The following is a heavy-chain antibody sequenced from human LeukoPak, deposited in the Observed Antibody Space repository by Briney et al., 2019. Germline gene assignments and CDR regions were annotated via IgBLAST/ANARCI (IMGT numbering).Heavy chain of an antibody. J-gene: IGHJ4*02. V-gene: IGHV3-15*01. CDR1: GFTFDNAW. Sequence: GESLRLSCAASGFTFDNAWLSWVRQAPGKGLEWVGRIKTKFGGVTTDYAAPMKDRFTISRDDAKNTLSLQINSLKSEDTAVYYCTTDLPPNYGDFFDYWGQGTLVTVPS. CDR2: IKTKFGGVTT. CDR3: TTDLPPNYGDFFDY. D-gene: IGHD4-17*01.